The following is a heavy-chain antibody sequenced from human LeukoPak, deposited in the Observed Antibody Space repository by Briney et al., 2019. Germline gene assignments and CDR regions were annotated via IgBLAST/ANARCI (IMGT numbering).Heavy chain of an antibody. CDR3: AREGRQDYVYFDY. V-gene: IGHV4-59*01. Sequence: SETLSLTCTVSGGSISDYYWSWIRQPPGKGLEWIGYINYSGNTNYNPSLKSRVTISVDTSKNQFSLRPTSVTAADTAVFYCAREGRQDYVYFDYWGQGSLVTVSS. CDR2: INYSGNT. CDR1: GGSISDYY. J-gene: IGHJ4*02. D-gene: IGHD4-17*01.